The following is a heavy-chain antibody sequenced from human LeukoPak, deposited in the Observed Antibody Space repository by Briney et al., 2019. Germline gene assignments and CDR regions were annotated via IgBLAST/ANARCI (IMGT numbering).Heavy chain of an antibody. CDR3: ARGKTSQDIVTRKTYNWFDP. V-gene: IGHV3-21*01. J-gene: IGHJ5*02. D-gene: IGHD2-15*01. CDR2: ISSSSDYI. Sequence: GGSPRLSCAASEFTFSSYNMNWVRQAPGKGLEWVSSISSSSDYIYYADSVKGRFTISRDNAKNSLYLQMKSLRAEDTAVYYCARGKTSQDIVTRKTYNWFDPWGQGTLVTVSS. CDR1: EFTFSSYN.